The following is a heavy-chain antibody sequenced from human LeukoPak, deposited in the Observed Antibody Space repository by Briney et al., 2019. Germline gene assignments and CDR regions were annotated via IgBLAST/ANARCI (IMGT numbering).Heavy chain of an antibody. D-gene: IGHD2-15*01. V-gene: IGHV3-48*01. CDR2: ISSSSSTI. Sequence: GGSLRLSCAASGFTFSSYSMNWVRQAPGKWLEWVSYISSSSSTIYYADSVRGRFTISRDNAKTSLYLQMNSLRAEDTAVYYCAREASGHFDYWGQGTLVTVSS. CDR3: AREASGHFDY. CDR1: GFTFSSYS. J-gene: IGHJ4*02.